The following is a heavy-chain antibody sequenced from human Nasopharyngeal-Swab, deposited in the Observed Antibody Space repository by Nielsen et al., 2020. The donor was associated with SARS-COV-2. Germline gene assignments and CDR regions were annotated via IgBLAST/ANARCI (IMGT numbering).Heavy chain of an antibody. D-gene: IGHD6-13*01. CDR3: ARGGSSSWCYYYYGMDV. CDR2: INHSGST. V-gene: IGHV4-34*01. J-gene: IGHJ6*02. Sequence: SETLSLTCAVYGGSFSGYYWSWIRQPPGKGLEWIGGINHSGSTNYNPSLKSRVAISVDTSKNQFSLKLSSVTAADTAVYYCARGGSSSWCYYYYGMDVWGQGTTVTVSS. CDR1: GGSFSGYY.